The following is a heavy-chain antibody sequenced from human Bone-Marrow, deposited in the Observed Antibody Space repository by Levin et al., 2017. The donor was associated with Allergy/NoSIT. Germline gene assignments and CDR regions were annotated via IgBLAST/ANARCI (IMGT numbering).Heavy chain of an antibody. D-gene: IGHD2-15*01. Sequence: LSLTCAASGFTFSNAWMSWVRQAPGKGLEWVGRIKSKTDGGTTDYAAPVKGRFTISRDDSKNTLYLQMNSLKTEDTAVYYCTTDTGGNVTSHYSPLQGNLDYWGQGTLVTVSS. CDR3: TTDTGGNVTSHYSPLQGNLDY. J-gene: IGHJ4*02. CDR1: GFTFSNAW. V-gene: IGHV3-15*01. CDR2: IKSKTDGGTT.